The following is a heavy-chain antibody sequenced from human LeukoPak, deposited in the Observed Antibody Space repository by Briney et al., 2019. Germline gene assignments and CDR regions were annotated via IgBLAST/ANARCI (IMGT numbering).Heavy chain of an antibody. J-gene: IGHJ4*02. V-gene: IGHV1-8*03. Sequence: ASXKVXXKASXXTFTSYDINXVRQATGQGLEWMGWMNPNSGNTGYAQKFQGRVTITRNTSISTAYMELSSLRSEDTAVYYCARYSGGQLVDYWGQGTLVTVSS. CDR2: MNPNSGNT. CDR1: XXTFTSYD. D-gene: IGHD6-6*01. CDR3: ARYSGGQLVDY.